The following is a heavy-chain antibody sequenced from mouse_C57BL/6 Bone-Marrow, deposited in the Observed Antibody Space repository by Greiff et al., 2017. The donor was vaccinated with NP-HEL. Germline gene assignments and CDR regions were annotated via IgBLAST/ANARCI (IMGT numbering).Heavy chain of an antibody. CDR3: ARDAYYDYSSWYFDV. Sequence: EVQGVESGGGLVQSGRSLRLSCATSGFTFSDFYMEWVRQAPGKGLEWIAASRNKANDYTTEYSASVKGRFIVSRDTSQSILYLQMNALRAEDTAIYYCARDAYYDYSSWYFDVWGTGTTVTVSS. CDR2: SRNKANDYTT. V-gene: IGHV7-1*01. D-gene: IGHD2-4*01. CDR1: GFTFSDFY. J-gene: IGHJ1*03.